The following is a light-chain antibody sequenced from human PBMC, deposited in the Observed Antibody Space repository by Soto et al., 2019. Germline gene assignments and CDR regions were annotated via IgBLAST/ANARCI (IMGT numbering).Light chain of an antibody. J-gene: IGKJ4*01. CDR2: DAS. V-gene: IGKV3-15*01. CDR3: QQCRNWPLT. Sequence: EIVMTQSPATLSVSPGEGATLSCKASLNVYNNLAWYQQRPGQPPRLLIYDASTRATGISARFSGSGYGTEFTLTISSLQSEDFAVYFCQQCRNWPLTFGGGTKVEIK. CDR1: LNVYNN.